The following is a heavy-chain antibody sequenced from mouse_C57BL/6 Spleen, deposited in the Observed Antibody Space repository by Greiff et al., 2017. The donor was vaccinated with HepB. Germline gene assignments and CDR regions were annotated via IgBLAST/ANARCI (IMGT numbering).Heavy chain of an antibody. D-gene: IGHD2-5*01. CDR2: ISSGGSYT. CDR1: GFTFSSYG. Sequence: EVHLVESGGDLVKPGGSLKLSCAASGFTFSSYGMSWVRQTPDKRLEWVATISSGGSYTYYPDSVKGRFTISRDNAKNTLYLQMSSLKSEDTAMYYCARHDTYYSNSLDYWGQGTTLTVSS. CDR3: ARHDTYYSNSLDY. J-gene: IGHJ2*01. V-gene: IGHV5-6*01.